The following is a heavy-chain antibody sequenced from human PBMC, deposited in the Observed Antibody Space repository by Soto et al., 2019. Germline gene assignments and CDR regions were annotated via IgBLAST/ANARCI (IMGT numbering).Heavy chain of an antibody. CDR2: IYYNGNT. V-gene: IGHV4-59*11. J-gene: IGHJ4*02. Sequence: QVQLQESGPGLVKPSETLSLTCRVSGGSISNHYWSWIRQPPGKGLEWIGHIYYNGNTNYNPSLKSRVTMSVDTSRNQISLKLTTVTAADTAVYYCTRANWYSEYWGQGTLVTVSS. CDR1: GGSISNHY. CDR3: TRANWYSEY. D-gene: IGHD7-27*01.